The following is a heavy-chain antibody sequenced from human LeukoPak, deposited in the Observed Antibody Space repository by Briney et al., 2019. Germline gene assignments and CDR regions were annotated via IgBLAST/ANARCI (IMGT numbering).Heavy chain of an antibody. CDR1: GFTFSSYS. CDR2: ISSSSSYI. Sequence: GGSLRLSCAASGFTFSSYSMNWVRQAPGKGLEWVSSISSSSSYIYYADSVKGRFTISRDNAKNSLYLQMNSLRAEDTAVYYCARDPGWELPLGHYYMDVWGKGTTVTVSS. J-gene: IGHJ6*03. CDR3: ARDPGWELPLGHYYMDV. D-gene: IGHD1-26*01. V-gene: IGHV3-21*01.